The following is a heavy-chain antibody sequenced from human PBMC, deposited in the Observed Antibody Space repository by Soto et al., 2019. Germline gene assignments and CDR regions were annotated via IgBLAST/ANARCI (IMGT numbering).Heavy chain of an antibody. CDR2: IVPMLGTP. J-gene: IGHJ6*04. D-gene: IGHD1-26*01. Sequence: QVQLVQSGAEVKEPGSSVRVSCKASGGTFDNFIMNWVRQTPGRGLEWMGGIVPMLGTPTYAEKFKGRVTISATGSTSTMYMEVTSLRSEDSASYYCARNGTYSSSLSTVSGMDVCGYGTKVTVSS. CDR3: ARNGTYSSSLSTVSGMDV. CDR1: GGTFDNFI. V-gene: IGHV1-69*01.